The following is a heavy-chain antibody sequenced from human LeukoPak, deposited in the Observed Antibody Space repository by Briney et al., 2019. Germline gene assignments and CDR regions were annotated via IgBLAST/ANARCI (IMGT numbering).Heavy chain of an antibody. Sequence: PGGSLRLSCAASGFTFRSYAMNWVRQAPGKRLEWVSVISGSGGSTYYADSVKGRFTISRDNSKSTLYLQMNSLRAEDTAVYCCSLSGDNDAFDIWGQGTKVTVSS. CDR2: ISGSGGST. D-gene: IGHD3-10*01. J-gene: IGHJ3*02. CDR1: GFTFRSYA. V-gene: IGHV3-23*01. CDR3: SLSGDNDAFDI.